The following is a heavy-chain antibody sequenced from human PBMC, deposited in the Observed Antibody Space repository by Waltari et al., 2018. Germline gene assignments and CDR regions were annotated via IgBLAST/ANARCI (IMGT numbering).Heavy chain of an antibody. J-gene: IGHJ5*02. V-gene: IGHV5-51*01. CDR2: IYPGDSDT. Sequence: EVQLVQYGAEVKKPGESLKISCQGSGYPFTNYWLAWVRQMPGKGLEWMGIIYPGDSDTTYSPSFEGQVTISADKSISIAYLQWSSLKASDTAMYYCVRQVGTNWFDPWGQGTLVTVSS. CDR1: GYPFTNYW. CDR3: VRQVGTNWFDP. D-gene: IGHD5-12*01.